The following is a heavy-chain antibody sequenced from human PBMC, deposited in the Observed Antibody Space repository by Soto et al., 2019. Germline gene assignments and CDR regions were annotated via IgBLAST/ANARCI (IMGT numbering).Heavy chain of an antibody. V-gene: IGHV3-48*03. D-gene: IGHD3-3*01. Sequence: PVGSLRLSCAASGFTFSSYEMNWVRQAPGKGLEWVSYISSSGSTIYYADSVKGRFTISRDNAKNSLYLQMNSLRAEDTAVYYCARAPFGVVIEAPYFDYWGQGTLVTAPQ. CDR1: GFTFSSYE. J-gene: IGHJ4*02. CDR2: ISSSGSTI. CDR3: ARAPFGVVIEAPYFDY.